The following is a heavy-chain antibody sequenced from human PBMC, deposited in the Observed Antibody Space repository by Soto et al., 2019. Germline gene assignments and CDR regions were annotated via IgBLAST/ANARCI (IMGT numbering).Heavy chain of an antibody. CDR2: IYYSGST. CDR3: ARHPASGSSWAIYYYYGMDV. J-gene: IGHJ6*02. V-gene: IGHV4-39*01. D-gene: IGHD6-13*01. CDR1: GGSISSSSYY. Sequence: SETLSLTXTVSGGSISSSSYYWGWIRQPPGKGLEWIGSIYYSGSTYYNPSLKSRVTISVDTSKNQFSLKLSSVTAADTAVYYCARHPASGSSWAIYYYYGMDVWGQGTTVTVSS.